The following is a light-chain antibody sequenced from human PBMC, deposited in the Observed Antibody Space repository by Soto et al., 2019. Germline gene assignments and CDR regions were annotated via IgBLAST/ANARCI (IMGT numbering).Light chain of an antibody. CDR3: QHDNDYSWT. CDR1: QSSSIW. J-gene: IGKJ1*01. Sequence: DIHMTQSPSTMSASIGDRVTITCRASQSSSIWLAWYQQKPGRAPNLLIYGTSRLENGVPSRFSGSGSGTEFALAISILQPDDFPNYDCQHDNDYSWTFGQGTPVAIK. CDR2: GTS. V-gene: IGKV1-5*03.